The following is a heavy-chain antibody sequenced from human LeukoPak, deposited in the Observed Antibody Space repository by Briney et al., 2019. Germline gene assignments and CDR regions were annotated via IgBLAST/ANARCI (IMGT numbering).Heavy chain of an antibody. CDR1: GGSISSYY. D-gene: IGHD3-10*01. CDR3: ARDGRGTLREVRGVMSY. J-gene: IGHJ4*02. Sequence: SETLSLTCTVSGGSISSYYWSWIRQPPGKGLEWIGYIYYSGSTNYNPSLKSRVTISVDTSKNQFSLKLSSVTAADTAVYYCARDGRGTLREVRGVMSYWGQGTLVTVSS. V-gene: IGHV4-59*01. CDR2: IYYSGST.